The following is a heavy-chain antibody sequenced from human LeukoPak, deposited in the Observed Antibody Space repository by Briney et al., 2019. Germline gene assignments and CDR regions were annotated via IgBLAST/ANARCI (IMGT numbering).Heavy chain of an antibody. CDR2: IYYSGST. D-gene: IGHD3-10*01. CDR1: GGSISSNSYY. J-gene: IGHJ4*02. CDR3: ARTRYYYNSRSYGAPYYFDY. V-gene: IGHV4-39*01. Sequence: TSETLSLTCAVSGGSISSNSYYWGWIRQPPGKGLEWIGSIYYSGSTYYNPSLKSRVTISVDTSKNQFSLKLSSVTAADTAVYYCARTRYYYNSRSYGAPYYFDYWSQGTLVTVSS.